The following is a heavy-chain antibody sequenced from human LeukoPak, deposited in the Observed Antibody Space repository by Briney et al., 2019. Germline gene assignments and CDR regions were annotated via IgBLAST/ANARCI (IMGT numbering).Heavy chain of an antibody. CDR1: GFTFSSYS. J-gene: IGHJ5*02. CDR2: ISSGSSYI. D-gene: IGHD6-13*01. Sequence: GGSLRLSCAASGFTFSSYSMNWVRQAPGKGLEWVSSISSGSSYIYYADSVKGRFTISRDNAKNSLYLQMNSLRAEDTAVYYCATGTGYSSSHNWFDPWGQGTLVTVSS. V-gene: IGHV3-21*01. CDR3: ATGTGYSSSHNWFDP.